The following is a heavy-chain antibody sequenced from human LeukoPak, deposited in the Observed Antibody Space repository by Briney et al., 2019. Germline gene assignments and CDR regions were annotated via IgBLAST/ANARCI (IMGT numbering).Heavy chain of an antibody. CDR1: GFPFSSYA. CDR3: AKGSSGWQMDFDY. V-gene: IGHV3-23*01. CDR2: ISGSGGST. J-gene: IGHJ4*02. D-gene: IGHD6-19*01. Sequence: GGSLRLFCGASGFPFSSYAMSWVRRAPGKGLEWVSAISGSGGSTYYADSVKGRFTIPRDNSNNTLYLQMNSLRAEDTAVYYCAKGSSGWQMDFDYWGQGALVTVAS.